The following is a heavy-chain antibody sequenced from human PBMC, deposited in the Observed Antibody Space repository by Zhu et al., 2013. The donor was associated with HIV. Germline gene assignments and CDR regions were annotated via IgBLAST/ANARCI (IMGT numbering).Heavy chain of an antibody. CDR3: ASADIVVVPARTDYYYYGMDV. CDR2: IIPIFGTA. CDR1: GGTFSSYA. V-gene: IGHV1-69*01. Sequence: QVQLVQSGAEVKKPGSSVKVSCKASGGTFSSYAISWVRQAPGQGLEWMGGIIPIFGTANYAQKFQGRVTITADESTSTAYMELSSLRSEDTAVYYCASADIVVVPARTDYYYYGMDVWGQGTTVTVSS. D-gene: IGHD2-2*01. J-gene: IGHJ6*02.